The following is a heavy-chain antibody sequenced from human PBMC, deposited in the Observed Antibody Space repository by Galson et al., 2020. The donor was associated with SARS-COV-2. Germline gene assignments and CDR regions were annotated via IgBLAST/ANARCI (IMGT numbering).Heavy chain of an antibody. J-gene: IGHJ4*02. CDR2: IYYTGST. CDR3: ARNDGAYDY. Sequence: SETLSLTCTVSAGSIGSYYWSWIRQPPGKGLEWVGSIYYTGSTYCTPSLKSRFTISVDTPKNQFSLKLSTVTAADTAVYYCARNDGAYDYWGQGTLVTVSS. V-gene: IGHV4-59*01. D-gene: IGHD1-26*01. CDR1: AGSIGSYY.